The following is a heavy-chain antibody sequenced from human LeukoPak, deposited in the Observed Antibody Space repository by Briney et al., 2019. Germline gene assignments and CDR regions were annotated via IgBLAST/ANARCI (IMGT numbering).Heavy chain of an antibody. V-gene: IGHV1-69*13. CDR2: IIPIFGTA. J-gene: IGHJ3*02. CDR1: GYTFTSYD. CDR3: ARGSDTDAFDI. Sequence: SVKVSCKASGYTFTSYDINWVRQATGQGLEWMGGIIPIFGTANYAQKFQGRVTITADESTSTAYMELSSLRSEDTAVYYCARGSDTDAFDIWGQGTMVTVSS.